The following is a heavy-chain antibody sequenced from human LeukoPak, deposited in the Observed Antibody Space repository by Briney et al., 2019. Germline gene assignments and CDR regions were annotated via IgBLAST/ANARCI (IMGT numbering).Heavy chain of an antibody. CDR3: ASYLTSIPSGMDV. CDR1: GXTFSRYW. J-gene: IGHJ6*02. CDR2: ISTDGSST. V-gene: IGHV3-74*01. Sequence: GGSLRLSCAASGXTFSRYWVHWLRQAPGKGPVWVSRISTDGSSTSYADSVKGRFTISRDNGKNTLYLQLNSLRAEDTAVYYCASYLTSIPSGMDVWGQGTTVTVSS. D-gene: IGHD2/OR15-2a*01.